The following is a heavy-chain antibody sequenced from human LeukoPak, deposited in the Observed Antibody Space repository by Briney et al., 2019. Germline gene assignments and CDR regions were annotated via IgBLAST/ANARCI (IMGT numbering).Heavy chain of an antibody. CDR2: IQSNLDGGTT. CDR3: TTDFSHFDFSSGYYSY. D-gene: IGHD3-3*01. J-gene: IGHJ4*02. Sequence: GGSLRLSCAASGFSFTSAWMVWVRQAPGKGLEWVGRIQSNLDGGTTDFAAPVKGRFTISRDDLARTAYLEMNNLKADDTGVYYCTTDFSHFDFSSGYYSYWGQGSLVTVSS. V-gene: IGHV3-15*01. CDR1: GFSFTSAW.